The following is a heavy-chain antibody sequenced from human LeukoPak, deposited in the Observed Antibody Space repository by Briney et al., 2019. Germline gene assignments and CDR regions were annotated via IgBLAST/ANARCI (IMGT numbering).Heavy chain of an antibody. CDR1: GGSFSGYY. D-gene: IGHD3-10*01. V-gene: IGHV4-34*01. CDR3: ARGGRYYGSGSYYGNYFDY. J-gene: IGHJ4*02. CDR2: INHSGSP. Sequence: PSETLSLTCAVYGGSFSGYYWSWIRQPPGKGLEWIGEINHSGSPNYNPSLKSRVTISVDTSKNQFSLKLSSVTAADTAVYYCARGGRYYGSGSYYGNYFDYWGQGTLVTVSS.